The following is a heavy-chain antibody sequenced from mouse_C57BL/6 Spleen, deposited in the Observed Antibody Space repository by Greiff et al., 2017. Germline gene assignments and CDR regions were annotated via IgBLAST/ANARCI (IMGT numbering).Heavy chain of an antibody. CDR3: ARHKEAMAY. J-gene: IGHJ4*01. V-gene: IGHV2-6-1*01. CDR1: GLSLTSSG. Sequence: VQLKESGPGLAAPSQSLPITSPVSGLSLTSSGVHWVRQPPGKGLEWLVVLWSDGSTTYNSALKSRLSISKYNSKSQFFLKMNSLQTDDTAIYYCARHKEAMAYWRPATSVT. CDR2: LWSDGST.